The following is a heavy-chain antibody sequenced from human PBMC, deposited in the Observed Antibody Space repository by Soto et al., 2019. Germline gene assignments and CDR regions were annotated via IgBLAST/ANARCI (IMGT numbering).Heavy chain of an antibody. CDR2: ISGSGGST. CDR3: AKVGEGGSYDPAKLDFDY. J-gene: IGHJ4*02. D-gene: IGHD1-26*01. V-gene: IGHV3-23*01. CDR1: GFTFSSYA. Sequence: EVQLLESGGGLVQPGGSLRLSCAASGFTFSSYAMSWVRQAPGKGLEWVSAISGSGGSTYYADSVKGRFTISRDNSKNTLYLQMNSLRAEDTAVYYCAKVGEGGSYDPAKLDFDYWGQGTLVTVSS.